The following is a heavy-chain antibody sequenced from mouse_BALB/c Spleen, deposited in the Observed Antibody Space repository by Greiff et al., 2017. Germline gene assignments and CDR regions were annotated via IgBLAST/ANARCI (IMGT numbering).Heavy chain of an antibody. J-gene: IGHJ2*01. CDR2: INPSTGST. Sequence: VKLMESGAELAKPGASVKLSCKASGYTFTSYWMHWVQQRPGQGLEWIGYINPSTGSTEYNQKFKDKATVTADKSSSTAYMQLSSLTSEDSAVYYCARRNYDDPIDYWGQGTTRTVSS. D-gene: IGHD2-4*01. CDR1: GYTFTSYW. V-gene: IGHV1-7*01. CDR3: ARRNYDDPIDY.